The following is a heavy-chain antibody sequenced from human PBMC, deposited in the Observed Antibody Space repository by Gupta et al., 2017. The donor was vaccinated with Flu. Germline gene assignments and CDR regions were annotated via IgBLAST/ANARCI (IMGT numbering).Heavy chain of an antibody. CDR3: VRHSPGYNLYDYGMGV. J-gene: IGHJ6*02. D-gene: IGHD5-18*01. V-gene: IGHV4-39*01. Sequence: QLQLQESGPGLVKPSDTLSLTPTVDGGSISSSSHFWGWIRQPPGKGLEWIASVYYGGSAYYHPSVSSRATMSVDSSKNRFSLKLTSVTAADTAVYFCVRHSPGYNLYDYGMGVWGQGTTVTVSS. CDR2: VYYGGSA. CDR1: GGSISSSSHF.